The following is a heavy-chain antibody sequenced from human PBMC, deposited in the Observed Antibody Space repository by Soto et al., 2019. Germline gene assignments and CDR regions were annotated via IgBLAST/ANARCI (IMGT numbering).Heavy chain of an antibody. V-gene: IGHV4-59*01. CDR2: IYYSGST. Sequence: QVQLQESGPGLVKPSETLSLTCTVSGGSISSYYWSWIRQSPGQGLEWIGYIYYSGSTNYSPSLNSRVTISVDTSKNQFSLNLRSVTTADTAVYYCARVPATRSPNWFDPWGQGTLVTVSS. CDR1: GGSISSYY. J-gene: IGHJ5*02. CDR3: ARVPATRSPNWFDP.